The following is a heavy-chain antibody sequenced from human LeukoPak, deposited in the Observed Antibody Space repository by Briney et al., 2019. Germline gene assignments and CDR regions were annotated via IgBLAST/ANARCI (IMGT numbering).Heavy chain of an antibody. V-gene: IGHV1-2*02. Sequence: ASVKVSCKASGYTFTGYYMHWVRQAPGQGLEWMGWINPNSGGTNYAQKFQGRVTMTRDASISTAYMELSRLRSDDTAVYYCAREDWDSSSSGYWGQGTLVTVSS. CDR1: GYTFTGYY. J-gene: IGHJ4*02. D-gene: IGHD6-6*01. CDR2: INPNSGGT. CDR3: AREDWDSSSSGY.